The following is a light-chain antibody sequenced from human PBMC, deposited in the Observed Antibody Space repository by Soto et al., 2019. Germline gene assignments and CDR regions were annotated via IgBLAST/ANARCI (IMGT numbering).Light chain of an antibody. J-gene: IGLJ2*01. V-gene: IGLV2-11*01. Sequence: QSVLTQPRSVSGSPGQSVTISCIETSSNVGGYNYVSWYQQHPGKAPKLMIYDVSKRPSGVPDRFSGSKSGNTASLTISGLQAEDEADYYCCSYAGSYTFDVVFGGGTKLTVL. CDR3: CSYAGSYTFDVV. CDR1: SSNVGGYNY. CDR2: DVS.